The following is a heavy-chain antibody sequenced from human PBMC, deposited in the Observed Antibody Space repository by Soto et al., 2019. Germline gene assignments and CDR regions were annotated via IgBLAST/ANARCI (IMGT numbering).Heavy chain of an antibody. V-gene: IGHV1-2*02. CDR2: INPNSGGT. Sequence: ASVQVSCQASRYTFTCYYMHWVRQATGQGLEWMGWINPNSGGTNYAQKFQGRVTMTRDTSISTAYVELSRLRSDDTAVYYCASVEGGYSYVYQPAYYYYYGMDVWGQGTTVTVSS. D-gene: IGHD5-18*01. CDR1: RYTFTCYY. J-gene: IGHJ6*02. CDR3: ASVEGGYSYVYQPAYYYYYGMDV.